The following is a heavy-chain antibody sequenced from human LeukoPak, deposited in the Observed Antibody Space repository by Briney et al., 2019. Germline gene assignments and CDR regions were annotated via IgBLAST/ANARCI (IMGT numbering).Heavy chain of an antibody. CDR3: ASMTTVTLDDAFDI. V-gene: IGHV3-33*01. J-gene: IGHJ3*02. Sequence: GSSLRLSCAASGFIFSSYGMHWVRQAPRKGLEWVAFILLDGSKSHHADSVKGRFTISRDNSKNTLYLQMNSLRAEDTAVYYCASMTTVTLDDAFDIWGQGTMVTVSS. D-gene: IGHD4-17*01. CDR2: ILLDGSKS. CDR1: GFIFSSYG.